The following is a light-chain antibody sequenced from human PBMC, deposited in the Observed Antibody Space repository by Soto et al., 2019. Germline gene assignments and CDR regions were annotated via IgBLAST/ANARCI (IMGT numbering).Light chain of an antibody. CDR3: QRYNNWPLT. CDR2: DTS. V-gene: IGKV3-15*01. CDR1: QGIGDT. J-gene: IGKJ4*01. Sequence: EIVMTQSTATLSVSPGERATLSCRASQGIGDTLAWYQQKPGQTPRLLIYDTSTRATGVPARFSGSRSGAEFTLTINSLKSEDFGVYYCQRYNNWPLTFGGGTKVEVK.